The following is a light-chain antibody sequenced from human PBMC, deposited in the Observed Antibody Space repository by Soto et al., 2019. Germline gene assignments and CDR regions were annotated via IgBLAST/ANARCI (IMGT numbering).Light chain of an antibody. CDR2: DVS. V-gene: IGLV2-14*01. CDR1: SSDVGGYNY. CDR3: SSYPSSSTLGV. Sequence: QSALTQPASVSGSPGQSITISCTGTSSDVGGYNYVSWYQQHPGKAPKLMIYDVSNRPSGVSNRFSGSKSGNTAYLTISGLQAEDEADYYCSSYPSSSTLGVFGNGTKVTVL. J-gene: IGLJ1*01.